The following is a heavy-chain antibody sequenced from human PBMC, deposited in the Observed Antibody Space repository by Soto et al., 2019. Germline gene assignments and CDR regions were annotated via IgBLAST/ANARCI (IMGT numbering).Heavy chain of an antibody. J-gene: IGHJ6*02. CDR3: ARDAYYDILTGYPYYYYGMDV. D-gene: IGHD3-9*01. CDR1: GYTFTSYG. Sequence: QVQLVQSGAEVKKPGASVKVSCKASGYTFTSYGISWVRQAPGQGLEWMGWISAYNGNTNYAQKLQGRVTMTTDTSTSTAYMELRSLSSDYTAVYYCARDAYYDILTGYPYYYYGMDVWGQGTTVTVSS. V-gene: IGHV1-18*01. CDR2: ISAYNGNT.